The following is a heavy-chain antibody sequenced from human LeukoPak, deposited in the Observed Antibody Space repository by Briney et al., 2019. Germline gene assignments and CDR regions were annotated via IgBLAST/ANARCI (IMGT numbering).Heavy chain of an antibody. J-gene: IGHJ4*02. D-gene: IGHD6-19*01. CDR2: IWYDGSNK. CDR3: AEISGWYEEGLDYFDY. V-gene: IGHV3-33*06. Sequence: GRSLRLSCAASGFTFSSYGMHWVRQAPGKGLEWVAVIWYDGSNKYYADSVKGRFTISRDNSKNTLYLQMNSLRAEDTAVYYCAEISGWYEEGLDYFDYWGQGTLVTVSS. CDR1: GFTFSSYG.